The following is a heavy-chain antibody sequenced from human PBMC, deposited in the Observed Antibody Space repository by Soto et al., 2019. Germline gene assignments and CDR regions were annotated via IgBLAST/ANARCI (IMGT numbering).Heavy chain of an antibody. V-gene: IGHV1-69*01. D-gene: IGHD5-12*01. CDR3: ARVAEMATREFDAFDS. CDR1: GGTFSSYA. J-gene: IGHJ3*02. Sequence: QVQLVQSGAEVKKPGSSVKVSCKASGGTFSSYAISWVRQAPGQGLEWMGGIIPIFGTANYAQKFQGRVTITADESTSTAYMELSSLRSEDTAVYYCARVAEMATREFDAFDSWGQGTMVTVSS. CDR2: IIPIFGTA.